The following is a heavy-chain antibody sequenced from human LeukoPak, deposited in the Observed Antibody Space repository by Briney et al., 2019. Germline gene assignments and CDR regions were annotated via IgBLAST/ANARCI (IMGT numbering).Heavy chain of an antibody. CDR1: GGSISSGDYY. V-gene: IGHV4-30-4*08. CDR3: ARERLGSSSKTDY. CDR2: IYYSGST. D-gene: IGHD6-6*01. Sequence: SSETLSLTCTVSGGSISSGDYYWSWIRQPPGKGLEWIGYIYYSGSTYYNPSLKSRVTISVDTSKNQFSLKLSSVTAADTAVYYCARERLGSSSKTDYWGQGTLVTVSS. J-gene: IGHJ4*02.